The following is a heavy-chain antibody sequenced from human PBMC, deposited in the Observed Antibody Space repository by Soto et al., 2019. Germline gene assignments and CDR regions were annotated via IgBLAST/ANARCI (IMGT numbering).Heavy chain of an antibody. D-gene: IGHD3-10*01. V-gene: IGHV4-4*07. CDR2: IYTSGST. J-gene: IGHJ6*02. CDR3: ESLLHPLNVYYYGSGSYSSSYGMDV. Sequence: PSETLSLTCTVSGGSISSYYWSWIRQPAGKGLEWIGRIYTSGSTNYNPSLKSRVTMSVDTSKNQFSLKLSSVTAADTAVYYCESLLHPLNVYYYGSGSYSSSYGMDVWGQGTTVTVSS. CDR1: GGSISSYY.